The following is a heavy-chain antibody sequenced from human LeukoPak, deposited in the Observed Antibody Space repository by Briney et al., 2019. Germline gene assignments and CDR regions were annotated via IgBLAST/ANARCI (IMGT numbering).Heavy chain of an antibody. CDR3: AKGPATVSFPGIDY. D-gene: IGHD4-17*01. CDR2: ISYDGSNK. Sequence: PGRSLRLSCAASGFTFSSYGMHWVRQAPGKGLEWVAVISYDGSNKYYADSVKGRFTISRDNSKNTLYLQMNSLRAEDTAVYYCAKGPATVSFPGIDYWGQGTLVTVSS. J-gene: IGHJ4*02. CDR1: GFTFSSYG. V-gene: IGHV3-30*18.